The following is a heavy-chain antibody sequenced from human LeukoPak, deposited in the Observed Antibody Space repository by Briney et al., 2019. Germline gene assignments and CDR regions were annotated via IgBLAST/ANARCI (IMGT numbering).Heavy chain of an antibody. CDR2: INPNSGGT. CDR1: GYTFTGYY. J-gene: IGHJ6*02. Sequence: ASVKVSCKASGYTFTGYYMHWVRQAPGQGLEWMGWINPNSGGTNYAQKFQGWVTMTRDTSISTAYMELSRLRSDDTAVYYCARDQSLTGFYYYYYGMDVWGQGTTVTVSS. CDR3: ARDQSLTGFYYYYYGMDV. V-gene: IGHV1-2*04. D-gene: IGHD7-27*01.